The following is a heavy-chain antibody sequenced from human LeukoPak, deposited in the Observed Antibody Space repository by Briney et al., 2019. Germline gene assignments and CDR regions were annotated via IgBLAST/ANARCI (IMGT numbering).Heavy chain of an antibody. V-gene: IGHV3-48*01. CDR2: ISSSSSTI. CDR1: GFTFSSYS. Sequence: GGSLRLSCAASGFTFSSYSMNWVRQAPGKGLECVSYISSSSSTIYYADSVKGRFTISRDNAKNSLYLQMNSLRAEDTAVYYCARDPRGEYCTNGVCSKTTPQIFQHWGQGTLVTVSS. CDR3: ARDPRGEYCTNGVCSKTTPQIFQH. J-gene: IGHJ1*01. D-gene: IGHD2-8*01.